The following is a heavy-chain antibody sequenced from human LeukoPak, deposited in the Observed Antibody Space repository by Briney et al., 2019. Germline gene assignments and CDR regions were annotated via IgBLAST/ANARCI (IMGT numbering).Heavy chain of an antibody. V-gene: IGHV1-69*04. Sequence: ASVKVSCKASGGTFSSYAISWVRQAPGQGLEWMGRIIPILGIANYAQKFQGRVTITADKSTSTAYMELSSLRSEDTAVYYCAREIQRITVIFNWFDPWGQGTLVTVSS. CDR3: AREIQRITVIFNWFDP. D-gene: IGHD3-22*01. CDR2: IIPILGIA. J-gene: IGHJ5*02. CDR1: GGTFSSYA.